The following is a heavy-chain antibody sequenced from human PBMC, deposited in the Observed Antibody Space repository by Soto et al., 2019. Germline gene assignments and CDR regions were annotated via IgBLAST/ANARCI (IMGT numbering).Heavy chain of an antibody. D-gene: IGHD2-2*01. V-gene: IGHV4-39*01. CDR1: GGSISKGYY. Sequence: SATLSLTCTVSGGSISKGYYWGWIRQRPGKGLEWIGNIYYSGSTYYNPSLKSRVTISVDTSKNQFSLKLSSVTAADTAVYYCATSHWFDPWGQGTLVTVPQ. CDR2: IYYSGST. J-gene: IGHJ5*02. CDR3: ATSHWFDP.